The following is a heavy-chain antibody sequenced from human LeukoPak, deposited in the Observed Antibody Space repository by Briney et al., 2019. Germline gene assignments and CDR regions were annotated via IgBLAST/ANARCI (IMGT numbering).Heavy chain of an antibody. CDR3: ARGASSSWYNNWFDP. J-gene: IGHJ5*02. D-gene: IGHD6-13*01. Sequence: GASLKISFKGSGSRFTSYWIGWGRPMPGKGVEWRGIIYPGDSDTRFSPSFQRQVTISADKSISTAYLQWSSLKASDTAMYYCARGASSSWYNNWFDPWGQGTLVTVSS. CDR1: GSRFTSYW. CDR2: IYPGDSDT. V-gene: IGHV5-51*01.